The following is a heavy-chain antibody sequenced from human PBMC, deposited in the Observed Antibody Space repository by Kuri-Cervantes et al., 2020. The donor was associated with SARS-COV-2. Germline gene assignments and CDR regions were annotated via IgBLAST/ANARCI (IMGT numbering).Heavy chain of an antibody. CDR3: ARRNGMSGQRPLSSYFAMDV. J-gene: IGHJ6*02. CDR2: INHSGST. Sequence: SQTLSLTCAVYGGSFSGYYWSWIRQPPGKGLEWIGEINHSGSTNHNPSLKSRVTISVDTSKNQFSLKLSSVTAADTAVYYCARRNGMSGQRPLSSYFAMDVWGQGTTVTVSS. V-gene: IGHV4-34*01. D-gene: IGHD6-25*01. CDR1: GGSFSGYY.